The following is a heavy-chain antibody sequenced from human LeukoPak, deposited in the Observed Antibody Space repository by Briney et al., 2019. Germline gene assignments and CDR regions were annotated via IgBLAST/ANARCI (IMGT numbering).Heavy chain of an antibody. J-gene: IGHJ4*02. Sequence: GGSLRLSCAASGFTVSSNYMSWVRQAPGKGLEWVSVIYSGGSTYYADSVKGRFTISRDNSKNTLYLQMNSLRAEDTAVYYCARYPYRLRLGELSFLGDYWGQGTLVTVSS. V-gene: IGHV3-53*01. CDR2: IYSGGST. D-gene: IGHD3-16*02. CDR1: GFTVSSNY. CDR3: ARYPYRLRLGELSFLGDY.